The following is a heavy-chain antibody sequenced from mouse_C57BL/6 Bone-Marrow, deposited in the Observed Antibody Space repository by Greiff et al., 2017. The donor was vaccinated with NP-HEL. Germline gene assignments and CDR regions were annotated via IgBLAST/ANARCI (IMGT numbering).Heavy chain of an antibody. CDR1: GYTFTSYW. CDR3: AREGCLPFAY. V-gene: IGHV1-69*01. CDR2: IDPSDSYT. Sequence: QVQLQQPGAELVMPGASVKLSCKASGYTFTSYWMHWVKQRPGQGLEWIGEIDPSDSYTNYNQKFKGKSTLTVDKSSSTAYMQLSRLTSEDSAVYYCAREGCLPFAYWGQGTLVTVSA. J-gene: IGHJ3*01.